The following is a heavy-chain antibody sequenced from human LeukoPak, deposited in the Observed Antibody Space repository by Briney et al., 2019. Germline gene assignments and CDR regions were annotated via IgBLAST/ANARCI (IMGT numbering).Heavy chain of an antibody. J-gene: IGHJ4*02. V-gene: IGHV3-64*01. CDR3: ARDRSVRAAAASFDY. CDR2: ISSNGGSA. CDR1: GFTFSSYA. D-gene: IGHD6-13*01. Sequence: GGSLKLSCAASGFTFSSYAMHWVRQAPGKGLEYVSAISSNGGSAHYANSVKGRFTISRDNSKNTLYLQMGSLRAEDMAVYYCARDRSVRAAAASFDYWGQGTLVTVSS.